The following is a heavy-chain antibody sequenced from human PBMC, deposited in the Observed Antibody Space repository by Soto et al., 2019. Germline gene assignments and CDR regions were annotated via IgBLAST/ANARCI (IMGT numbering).Heavy chain of an antibody. Sequence: QVQLVESGGGVVQPGRSLRLSCAASGFTFSSYGMHWVRQAPGKGLEWVAVISYDGSNKYYADSVKGRFTISRDNSKNTLYLPMNSLRAEDTAVYYCALIQVGANYYYYGMDVWGQGTTVTVSS. V-gene: IGHV3-30*03. CDR3: ALIQVGANYYYYGMDV. CDR1: GFTFSSYG. CDR2: ISYDGSNK. J-gene: IGHJ6*02. D-gene: IGHD1-26*01.